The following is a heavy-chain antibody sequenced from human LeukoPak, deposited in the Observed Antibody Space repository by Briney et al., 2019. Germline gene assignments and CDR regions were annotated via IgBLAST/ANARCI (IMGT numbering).Heavy chain of an antibody. Sequence: ASVKVSCKASGGTFSSYAISWVRQAPGQGLEWMGWISAYNGNTNYAQKLQGRVTMTTDTPTSTAYMELRSLRSDDTAVYYCARAGYGDYPFDYWGQGTLVTVSS. V-gene: IGHV1-18*01. CDR3: ARAGYGDYPFDY. CDR2: ISAYNGNT. D-gene: IGHD4-17*01. CDR1: GGTFSSYA. J-gene: IGHJ4*02.